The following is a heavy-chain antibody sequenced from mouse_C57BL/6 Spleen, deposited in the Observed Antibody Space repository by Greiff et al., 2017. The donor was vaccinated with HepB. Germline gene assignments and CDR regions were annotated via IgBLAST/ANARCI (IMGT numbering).Heavy chain of an antibody. CDR1: GYTFTDYY. V-gene: IGHV1-76*01. J-gene: IGHJ1*03. CDR2: IYPGSGNT. Sequence: VKLVESGAELVRPGASVKLSCKASGYTFTDYYINWVKQRPGQGLEWIARIYPGSGNTYYNEKFKGKATLTAEKSSSTAYMQLSSLTSEDSAVYFCAVTTVVARYFDVWGTGTTVTVSS. D-gene: IGHD1-1*01. CDR3: AVTTVVARYFDV.